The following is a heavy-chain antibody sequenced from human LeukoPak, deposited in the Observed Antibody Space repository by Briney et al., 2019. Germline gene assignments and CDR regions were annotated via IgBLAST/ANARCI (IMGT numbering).Heavy chain of an antibody. CDR1: GFTFSSYG. Sequence: PGRSLRLSCAASGFTFSSYGMHWVRQAPGKGLEWVAVIWYDGSNKYYADSVKGRFTISRDNSKNTLYLQMNSLRAEDTAVYYCARDLEGPKDFWSGYEGGCFDYWGQGTLVTVSS. V-gene: IGHV3-33*01. CDR2: IWYDGSNK. J-gene: IGHJ4*02. CDR3: ARDLEGPKDFWSGYEGGCFDY. D-gene: IGHD3-3*01.